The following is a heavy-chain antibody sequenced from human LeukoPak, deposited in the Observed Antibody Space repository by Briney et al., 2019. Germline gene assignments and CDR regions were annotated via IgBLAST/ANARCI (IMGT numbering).Heavy chain of an antibody. J-gene: IGHJ3*02. CDR3: AKGDDPPHGAFDI. D-gene: IGHD3-3*01. CDR2: ISWDGGSI. Sequence: PGGSLRLSCAASGFTFDDYAMHWVRQAPGKGLEWVSLISWDGGSIYYADSVKGRFNISRDNSKISLYLQMSSLRAEDTALYYCAKGDDPPHGAFDIWGQGTMVTVSS. V-gene: IGHV3-43D*04. CDR1: GFTFDDYA.